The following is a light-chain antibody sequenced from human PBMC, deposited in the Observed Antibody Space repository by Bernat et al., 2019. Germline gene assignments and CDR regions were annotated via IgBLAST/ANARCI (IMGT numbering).Light chain of an antibody. Sequence: EIVLTQSPGTLSLSPGERATLSCRASQSVSSSYLAWYQQKPGQAPRLLTYGASSRATGIPDRFSGSGSGTDFTLTISRLEPEDFAVYYCQQYGSSPGTFGRGTKVEIK. CDR2: GAS. CDR3: QQYGSSPGT. V-gene: IGKV3-20*01. CDR1: QSVSSSY. J-gene: IGKJ1*01.